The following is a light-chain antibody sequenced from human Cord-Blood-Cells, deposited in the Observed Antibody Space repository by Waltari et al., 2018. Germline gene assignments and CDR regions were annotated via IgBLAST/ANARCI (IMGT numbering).Light chain of an antibody. CDR3: SSYTSSSTVV. Sequence: QSALTQPASVSGSPGQSIPISCTGTSSVVGGYNYVSWYQQHPGKAPNLMIYDVSNRPSGFSNRFSGSKSGNTASLTISGLQAEDEADYYCSSYTSSSTVVFGGGTKLTVL. CDR2: DVS. V-gene: IGLV2-14*01. CDR1: SSVVGGYNY. J-gene: IGLJ2*01.